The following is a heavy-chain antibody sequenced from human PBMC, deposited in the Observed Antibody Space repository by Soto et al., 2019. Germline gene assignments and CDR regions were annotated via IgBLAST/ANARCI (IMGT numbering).Heavy chain of an antibody. CDR1: GGSLSRYC. V-gene: IGHV4-59*01. D-gene: IGHD6-19*01. J-gene: IGHJ5*02. CDR2: IYYSGST. Sequence: SQALSLPCTGSGGSLSRYCRSWIRQPPGKGLEWIGYIYYSGSTNYNPSLKSRVTISVDTSKNQFSLKLSSVTAADTAVYYCAREDSSGWSNWFDPWGQGTLVIVS. CDR3: AREDSSGWSNWFDP.